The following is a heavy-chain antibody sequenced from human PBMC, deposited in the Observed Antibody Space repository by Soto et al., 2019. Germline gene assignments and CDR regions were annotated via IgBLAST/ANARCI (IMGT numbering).Heavy chain of an antibody. Sequence: SETLSLSCAVYGGSFSGYYWSWIRQPPGKGLEWIGEINHSGSTNYNPSLKSRVTISVDTSKNQFSLKLSSVTAAHTAVYYFARSLTFGGVNNELGYWGQGTLGTGS. V-gene: IGHV4-34*01. D-gene: IGHD3-16*01. CDR3: ARSLTFGGVNNELGY. J-gene: IGHJ4*02. CDR1: GGSFSGYY. CDR2: INHSGST.